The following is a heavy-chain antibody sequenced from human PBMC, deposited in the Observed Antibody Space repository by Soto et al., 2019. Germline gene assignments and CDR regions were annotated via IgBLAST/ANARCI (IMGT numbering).Heavy chain of an antibody. CDR1: VLTFSSYS. J-gene: IGHJ4*02. Sequence: PGGSLRLSCAASVLTFSSYSMNWVRQAPGKGLEWISYISSSSGTIYYADSVKGRFTISRDNAKNSMYLQMNSLRAEDTAVYYCARRVLYDSSGFDYWGQGALVTVSS. CDR2: ISSSSGTI. V-gene: IGHV3-48*01. CDR3: ARRVLYDSSGFDY. D-gene: IGHD3-22*01.